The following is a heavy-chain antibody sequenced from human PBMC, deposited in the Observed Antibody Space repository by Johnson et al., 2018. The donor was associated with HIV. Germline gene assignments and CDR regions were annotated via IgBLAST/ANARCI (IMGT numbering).Heavy chain of an antibody. Sequence: VQLVESGGGLVEPGGSLRLSCAASGFTFNDYYMTWIRQAPGKGLEWVSVIYSGGSPYYADSVKGRFTISRDNSKNTLYLQMNSLRAEDTAVYYCASGAYSSSLTFDIWGQGTTVIVSS. CDR1: GFTFNDYY. J-gene: IGHJ3*02. V-gene: IGHV3-66*01. D-gene: IGHD6-6*01. CDR2: IYSGGSP. CDR3: ASGAYSSSLTFDI.